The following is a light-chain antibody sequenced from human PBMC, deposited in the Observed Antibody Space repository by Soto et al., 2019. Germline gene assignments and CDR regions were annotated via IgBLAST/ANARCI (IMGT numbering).Light chain of an antibody. CDR3: QHYISYPYS. Sequence: DIQMTQSPSTLSASVGDRVTITCRASQSISGWLAWYQQRPGNPPKLLIYRASILQSGVSSRFSGSGSGTEFTLTINTLQPDDLATYYCQHYISYPYSFGQGTKVDNK. V-gene: IGKV1-5*03. CDR2: RAS. CDR1: QSISGW. J-gene: IGKJ2*03.